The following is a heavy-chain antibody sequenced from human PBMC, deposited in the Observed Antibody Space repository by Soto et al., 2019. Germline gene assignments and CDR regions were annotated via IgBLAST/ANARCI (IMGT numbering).Heavy chain of an antibody. CDR2: ISSSSSYI. D-gene: IGHD3-22*01. J-gene: IGHJ4*02. V-gene: IGHV3-21*01. CDR1: GFTFSSYS. CDR3: ARDSPTYYYDSSGYTIDY. Sequence: EVQLVESGGGLVKPGGSLRLSCAASGFTFSSYSMNWVRQAPGMGLEWVSSISSSSSYIYYADSVKGRFTISRDNAKNSLYLQMNSLRAEDTAVYYCARDSPTYYYDSSGYTIDYWGQGTLVTVSS.